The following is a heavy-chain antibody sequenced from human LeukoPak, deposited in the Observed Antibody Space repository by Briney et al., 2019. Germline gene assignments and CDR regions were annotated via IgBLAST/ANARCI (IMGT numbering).Heavy chain of an antibody. Sequence: ASVKVSCKASGYTFTSYYMHWVRQAPGQGLEWMGIINPSGGSTSYAQKFQGRVTMTRDTSTSTVYMELSSLRSEDTAVYYCARDLKIARPTYYYDSSGAFDIWGQGTMVTVSS. CDR2: INPSGGST. CDR1: GYTFTSYY. D-gene: IGHD3-22*01. J-gene: IGHJ3*02. CDR3: ARDLKIARPTYYYDSSGAFDI. V-gene: IGHV1-46*01.